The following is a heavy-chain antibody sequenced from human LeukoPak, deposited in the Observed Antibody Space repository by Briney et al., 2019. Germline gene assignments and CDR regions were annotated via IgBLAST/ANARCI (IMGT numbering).Heavy chain of an antibody. D-gene: IGHD3-10*01. CDR1: GYSFTNFW. Sequence: GESLKISCKGSGYSFTNFWIGWVRQMPGKGLEWMGIIYPGNSDTRYNPSFQGQVTISADKSISTAYLQWSRLKASDTAMYYCARGNYGSGSYCNVAFDFWGQGTLVTVSS. V-gene: IGHV5-51*01. CDR3: ARGNYGSGSYCNVAFDF. J-gene: IGHJ4*02. CDR2: IYPGNSDT.